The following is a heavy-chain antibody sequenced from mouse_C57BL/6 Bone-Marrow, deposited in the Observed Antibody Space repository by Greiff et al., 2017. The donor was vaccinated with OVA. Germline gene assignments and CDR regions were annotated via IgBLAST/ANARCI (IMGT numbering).Heavy chain of an antibody. V-gene: IGHV1-82*01. CDR2: IYPGDGDT. CDR1: GYAFSSSW. CDR3: ARSSMDY. J-gene: IGHJ4*01. Sequence: VQLQQSGPELVKPGASVKISCEASGYAFSSSWMNWVKQRPGKGLEWIGRIYPGDGDTNYNGKFKGKATLTADKSSSTAYMQLSSLTSEDSAVYFCARSSMDYWGQGTSVTVSS.